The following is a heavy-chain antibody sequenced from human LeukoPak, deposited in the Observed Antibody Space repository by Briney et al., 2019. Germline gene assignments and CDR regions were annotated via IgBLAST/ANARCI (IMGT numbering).Heavy chain of an antibody. CDR3: ARDSGSGTYYYDSSGPKVPWFDP. CDR2: MNPNSGNT. D-gene: IGHD3-22*01. V-gene: IGHV1-8*01. CDR1: GYTFTSYD. J-gene: IGHJ5*02. Sequence: GASVKVSCKASGYTFTSYDINWVRQATGQGLEWMGWMNPNSGNTGYAQKFQGRVTMTRNTSISTAYMELSSLRSEDTAVYYCARDSGSGTYYYDSSGPKVPWFDPWGQGTLVTVSS.